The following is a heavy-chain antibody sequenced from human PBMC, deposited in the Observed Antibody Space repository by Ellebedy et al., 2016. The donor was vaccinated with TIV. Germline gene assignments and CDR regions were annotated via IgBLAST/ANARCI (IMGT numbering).Heavy chain of an antibody. CDR1: GFTFSDSV. CDR2: ISVDGRAV. V-gene: IGHV3-30*03. J-gene: IGHJ3*02. Sequence: GGSLRRSXVGFGFTFSDSVMHWVRQDPGKGLDWVAGISVDGRAVHYPDSVKGRFTISRDNAQNTVYLQMNSLRLEDTAVYYCVRGWYSSGHCDVFAMWGQGTIVTVSS. CDR3: VRGWYSSGHCDVFAM. D-gene: IGHD6-19*01.